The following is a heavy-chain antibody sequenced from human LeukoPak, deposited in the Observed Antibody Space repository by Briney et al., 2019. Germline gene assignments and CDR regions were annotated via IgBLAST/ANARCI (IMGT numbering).Heavy chain of an antibody. D-gene: IGHD5-18*01. J-gene: IGHJ4*02. Sequence: PGGSLRLSCAASGFTFSSYEMNWVRQAPGKGLEWVSYISSSGSTIYYADSVKGRFTISRDNAKNSLYLQMNSLRAEDTAVYYCARVPGWGYSSPQDYWGQRTLVTVSS. CDR3: ARVPGWGYSSPQDY. CDR1: GFTFSSYE. V-gene: IGHV3-48*03. CDR2: ISSSGSTI.